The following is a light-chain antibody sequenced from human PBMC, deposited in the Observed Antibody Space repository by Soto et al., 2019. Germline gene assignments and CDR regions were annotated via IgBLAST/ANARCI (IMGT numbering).Light chain of an antibody. CDR3: SSYAGSSLV. CDR2: DVS. CDR1: SSDVGGYNY. Sequence: QSVLTQPPSAPGSPGQSVTISCTGTSSDVGGYNYVSWYQQHPGKAPKLIIYDVSKRPSGVPDRFSGSKSGNTASLTVSGLQAEDEADYYCSSYAGSSLVFGTGTKVTVL. V-gene: IGLV2-8*01. J-gene: IGLJ1*01.